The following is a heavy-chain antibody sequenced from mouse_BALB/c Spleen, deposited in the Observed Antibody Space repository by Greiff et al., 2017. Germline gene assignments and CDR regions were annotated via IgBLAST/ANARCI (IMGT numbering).Heavy chain of an antibody. CDR3: ARDGYYSYFDY. V-gene: IGHV1-4*02. CDR2: INPSSGYT. J-gene: IGHJ2*01. D-gene: IGHD2-3*01. CDR1: GYTFTSYT. Sequence: VQLQQSAAELARPGASVKMSCKASGYTFTSYTMHWVKQRPGQGLEWIGYINPSSGYTEYNQKFKDKTTLTADKSSSTAYMQLSSLTSEDSAVYYCARDGYYSYFDYWGQGTTLTVSS.